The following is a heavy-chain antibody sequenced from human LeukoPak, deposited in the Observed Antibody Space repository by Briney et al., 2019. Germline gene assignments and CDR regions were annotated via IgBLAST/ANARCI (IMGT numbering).Heavy chain of an antibody. CDR2: IYYSGTT. V-gene: IGHV4-39*02. CDR1: GGSISSSDYY. D-gene: IGHD3-16*01. Sequence: SETLSLTCTVSGGSISSSDYYWAWIRQPPGKGLEWIGTIYYSGTTFYNSSLKSRVTISVDTSKNHFSLKLSSVTAADTAVYYCARRQAYTLNWYDPWGQGTLVTVSS. CDR3: ARRQAYTLNWYDP. J-gene: IGHJ5*02.